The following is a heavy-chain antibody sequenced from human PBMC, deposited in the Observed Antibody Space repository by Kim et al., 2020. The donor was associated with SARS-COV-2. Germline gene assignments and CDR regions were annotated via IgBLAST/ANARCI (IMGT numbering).Heavy chain of an antibody. V-gene: IGHV1-3*01. CDR2: GNGNT. D-gene: IGHD2-15*01. Sequence: GNGNTICSQKFQGRVTLSTDTSASTAYMELSSLRSEDSAVYFCLGGYYFDYWGQGTLVTVSS. CDR3: LGGYYFDY. J-gene: IGHJ4*02.